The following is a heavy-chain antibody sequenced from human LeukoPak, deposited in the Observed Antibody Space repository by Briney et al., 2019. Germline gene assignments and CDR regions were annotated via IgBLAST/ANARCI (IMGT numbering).Heavy chain of an antibody. Sequence: ASVKVSCKASGGTFSSYAISWVRQAPGQGLEWMGGIIPIFGTANYAQKFQGRVTITADESTSTDYMELSSLRSEDTAVYYCASSGHLGYCSSTSCYTDYWGQGTLVTVSS. CDR2: IIPIFGTA. CDR3: ASSGHLGYCSSTSCYTDY. D-gene: IGHD2-2*02. J-gene: IGHJ4*02. V-gene: IGHV1-69*01. CDR1: GGTFSSYA.